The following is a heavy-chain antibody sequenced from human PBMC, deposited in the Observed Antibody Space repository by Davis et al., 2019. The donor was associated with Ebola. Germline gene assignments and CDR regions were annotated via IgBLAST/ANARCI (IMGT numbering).Heavy chain of an antibody. Sequence: PSETLSLTYAVSGGSITSGNWWGWFRQPPGKGLEWIGEILHTGVTTYNPSLKSRVTISVDKSKNQFSLRLTFVTAADAAVYFCARKGPGSSADYWGQGILVTVSS. CDR3: ARKGPGSSADY. J-gene: IGHJ4*02. CDR2: ILHTGVT. D-gene: IGHD6-6*01. V-gene: IGHV4-4*02. CDR1: GGSITSGNW.